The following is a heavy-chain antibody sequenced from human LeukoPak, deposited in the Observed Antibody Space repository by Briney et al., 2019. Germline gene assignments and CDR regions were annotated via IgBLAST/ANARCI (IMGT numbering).Heavy chain of an antibody. J-gene: IGHJ4*02. CDR2: TSYDGSNK. CDR3: ARGDYYGSGSYSDY. V-gene: IGHV3-30-3*01. CDR1: GFTFGSYA. Sequence: GRSLRLSCAASGFTFGSYAMHWVRQAPGKGLEWVALTSYDGSNKYYAGSVKGRFSISRDNSKNTLYLQMNSLRAEDTAVYYCARGDYYGSGSYSDYWGQGTLVTVSS. D-gene: IGHD3-10*01.